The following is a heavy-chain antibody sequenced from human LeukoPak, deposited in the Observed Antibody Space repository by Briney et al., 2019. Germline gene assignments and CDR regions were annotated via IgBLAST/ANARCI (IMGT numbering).Heavy chain of an antibody. D-gene: IGHD6-19*01. J-gene: IGHJ3*02. CDR1: GFTFDDYA. V-gene: IGHV3-9*01. CDR2: ISWNSNSI. Sequence: GGSLRLSCAASGFTFDDYAIHWVRQAPGKGLEWVSRISWNSNSIGYADSVKGRFTISRDNANNSLYLQMNSLRAEDTALYYCAKIRGNRQQWNALDIWGQGTVVTVSS. CDR3: AKIRGNRQQWNALDI.